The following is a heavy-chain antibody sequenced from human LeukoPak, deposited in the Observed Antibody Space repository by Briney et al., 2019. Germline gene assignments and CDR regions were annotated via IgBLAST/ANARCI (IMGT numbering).Heavy chain of an antibody. D-gene: IGHD5-12*01. V-gene: IGHV3-30*18. CDR3: AKAHRSGFSGYESDY. CDR1: GFTFSSYG. CDR2: ISYDGSNK. Sequence: GGSLRLSCAASGFTFSSYGMHWVRQAPGKGLEWVAVISYDGSNKYYADSVRGRFTISRDNSKNTVSVQMNSPRREDTAVYYCAKAHRSGFSGYESDYWGQGTLVTVSS. J-gene: IGHJ4*02.